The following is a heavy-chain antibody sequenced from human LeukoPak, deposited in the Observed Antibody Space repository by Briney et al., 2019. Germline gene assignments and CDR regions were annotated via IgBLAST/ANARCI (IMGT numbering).Heavy chain of an antibody. CDR2: IHYSGGT. J-gene: IGHJ6*02. D-gene: IGHD4-23*01. Sequence: SETLSLTCTVPGGSISNYYWSWIRQPPGKGLEWIGYIHYSGGTNYNPSPKSRVTISVDTSKNQLSLKLPSVPAADTAVYYCARELGATVVNYGMDVWGQGTTVTVSS. V-gene: IGHV4-59*01. CDR3: ARELGATVVNYGMDV. CDR1: GGSISNYY.